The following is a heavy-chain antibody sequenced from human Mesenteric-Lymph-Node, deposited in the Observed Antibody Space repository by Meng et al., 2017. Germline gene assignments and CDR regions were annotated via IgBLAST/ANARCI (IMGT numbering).Heavy chain of an antibody. D-gene: IGHD6-13*01. Sequence: GESLKISCAASGFTFSSYGMHWVRQAPGKGLEWVAVIWYDGSNKYYADSVKGRFTMSRDNSKNTLYLQMNSLRAEDTAVYYCAKGGIRIGSSWWGPPIWGQGTLVTVSS. V-gene: IGHV3-33*06. CDR1: GFTFSSYG. CDR2: IWYDGSNK. J-gene: IGHJ4*02. CDR3: AKGGIRIGSSWWGPPI.